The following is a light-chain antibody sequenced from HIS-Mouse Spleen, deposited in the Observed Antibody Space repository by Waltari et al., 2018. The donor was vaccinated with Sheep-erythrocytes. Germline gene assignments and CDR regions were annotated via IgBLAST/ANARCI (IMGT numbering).Light chain of an antibody. V-gene: IGLV2-14*01. CDR3: SSYTSSSTVV. Sequence: QSALTQPASVSGSPGQPITISCTGTSSDVGGYHYVSWYQQNPGKAPKLMIYEVSNRPSGVSNRFSGSKSGNTASLTISGLQAEDEADYYCSSYTSSSTVVFGGGTKLTVL. CDR2: EVS. CDR1: SSDVGGYHY. J-gene: IGLJ2*01.